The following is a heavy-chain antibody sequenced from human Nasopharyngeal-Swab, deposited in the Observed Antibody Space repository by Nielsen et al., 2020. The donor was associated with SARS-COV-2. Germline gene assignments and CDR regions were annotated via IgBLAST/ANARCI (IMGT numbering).Heavy chain of an antibody. CDR1: GFTFDDYA. V-gene: IGHV3-9*01. Sequence: SLKISCAASGFTFDDYAMHWVRQAPGEGLEWVSGITWNSGSMGYADSVKGRFTISRDNAKNSLYLQMNSLRAEDTAVYYCARDHDWFDFWGQGILVTVSS. CDR2: ITWNSGSM. J-gene: IGHJ4*02. D-gene: IGHD3-9*01. CDR3: ARDHDWFDF.